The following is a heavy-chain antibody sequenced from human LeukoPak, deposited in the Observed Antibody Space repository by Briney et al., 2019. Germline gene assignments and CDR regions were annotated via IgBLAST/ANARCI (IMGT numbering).Heavy chain of an antibody. Sequence: ASVKASCKASGYTFTGYYMHWVRQAPGQGLEWMGWINPNSGGTNYAQKFQGRVTMTRDTSISTAYMELSRLRSDDTAVYYCARASRGYSYGYIDYWGQGTLVTVSS. CDR2: INPNSGGT. CDR3: ARASRGYSYGYIDY. V-gene: IGHV1-2*02. J-gene: IGHJ4*02. CDR1: GYTFTGYY. D-gene: IGHD5-18*01.